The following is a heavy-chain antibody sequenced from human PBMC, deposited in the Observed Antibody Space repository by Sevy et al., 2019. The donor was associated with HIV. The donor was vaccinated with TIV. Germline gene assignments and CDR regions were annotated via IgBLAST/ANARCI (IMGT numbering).Heavy chain of an antibody. J-gene: IGHJ3*02. V-gene: IGHV3-53*01. Sequence: GGSLRLSCAASGFTVSNDYMSWVHQAPGKGLQWVSVIYSGDSTYYADSVKGRFTISRDNSKNTLYLQMNSLRAEDTAVYYCARLSVYYYDSSDYYTTGNAFDIWGQGTMVTVSS. CDR1: GFTVSNDY. CDR3: ARLSVYYYDSSDYYTTGNAFDI. D-gene: IGHD3-22*01. CDR2: IYSGDST.